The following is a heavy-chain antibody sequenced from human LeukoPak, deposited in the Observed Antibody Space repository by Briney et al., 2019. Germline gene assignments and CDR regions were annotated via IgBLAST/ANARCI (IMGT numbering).Heavy chain of an antibody. CDR2: IYYSGST. CDR3: ARHPRSIVVVPAAILSGWFDP. CDR1: GGSISSSSYY. Sequence: SETPSLTCTVSGGSISSSSYYWGWIRQPPGKGLEWIGSIYYSGSTYYNPSLKSRVTISVDTSKNQFSLKLSSVTAADTAVYYCARHPRSIVVVPAAILSGWFDPWGQGTLVTVSS. D-gene: IGHD2-2*01. V-gene: IGHV4-39*01. J-gene: IGHJ5*02.